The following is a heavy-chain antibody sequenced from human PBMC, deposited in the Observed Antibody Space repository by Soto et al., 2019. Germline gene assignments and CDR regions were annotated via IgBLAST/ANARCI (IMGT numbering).Heavy chain of an antibody. CDR3: AKDMGSYCSGGSCYQDERYGMDV. CDR1: GFTFSSYG. Sequence: PGGSLRLSCAASGFTFSSYGMHWVRQAPGKGLEWVAVISYDGSNKYYADSVKGRFTISRDNSKNTLYLQMNSLRAEDTAVYYCAKDMGSYCSGGSCYQDERYGMDVWGQGTTVTVSS. J-gene: IGHJ6*02. V-gene: IGHV3-30*18. CDR2: ISYDGSNK. D-gene: IGHD2-15*01.